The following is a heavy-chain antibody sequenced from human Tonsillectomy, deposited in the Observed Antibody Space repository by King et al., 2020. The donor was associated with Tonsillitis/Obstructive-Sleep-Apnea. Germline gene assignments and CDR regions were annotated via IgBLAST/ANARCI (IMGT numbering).Heavy chain of an antibody. CDR3: ARDHCSSTSCYGNYYYMDV. D-gene: IGHD2-2*01. CDR1: GVSISSYY. V-gene: IGHV4-59*01. J-gene: IGHJ6*03. Sequence: QLQESGPGLVKPSETLSLTCTVSGVSISSYYWSWIRQPPGKGLEWIGYIFYSGSTHYNPSLKSRVTISVDTSKNQFSLKLSSVTAADTAVYYCARDHCSSTSCYGNYYYMDVWGKGTTVTVSS. CDR2: IFYSGST.